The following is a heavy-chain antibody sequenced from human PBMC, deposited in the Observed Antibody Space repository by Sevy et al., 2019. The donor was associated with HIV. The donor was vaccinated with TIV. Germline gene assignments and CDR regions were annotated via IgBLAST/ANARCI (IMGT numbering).Heavy chain of an antibody. V-gene: IGHV3-11*01. Sequence: GGSLRLSCAASKFTFSDYYMSWIRQAPGKGLEWVSYISTSGGAIYYADSVKGRFTISRDNAKSSLYLQMNTLRVDDTAVYYCARGASSSPFDYWCQGTLVTVSS. CDR3: ARGASSSPFDY. CDR2: ISTSGGAI. J-gene: IGHJ4*02. D-gene: IGHD6-6*01. CDR1: KFTFSDYY.